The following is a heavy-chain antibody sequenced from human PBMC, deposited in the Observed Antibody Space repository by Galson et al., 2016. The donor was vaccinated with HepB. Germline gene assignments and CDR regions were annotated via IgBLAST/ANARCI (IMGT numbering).Heavy chain of an antibody. J-gene: IGHJ4*02. V-gene: IGHV2-5*02. CDR2: IYWDDDK. Sequence: PALVKPTQTLTLTCTFSGFSLNTLGVGVGSIRQTPGKALEWLAVIYWDDDKRYSTSLKTRLTISKDTSKNQVVLTMTNMDPVDTATYYCARTRLDNSSGWYEDYWGQGTLVTVSS. D-gene: IGHD6-19*01. CDR1: GFSLNTLGVG. CDR3: ARTRLDNSSGWYEDY.